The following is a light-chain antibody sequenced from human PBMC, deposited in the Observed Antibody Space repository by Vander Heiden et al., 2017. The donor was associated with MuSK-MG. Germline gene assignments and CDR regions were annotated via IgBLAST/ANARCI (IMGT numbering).Light chain of an antibody. CDR2: EAS. Sequence: EFVLTQSPAALSLSPGERATLSCSASQSIGTYLAWYQQKPGQTPRLLSYEASNRAAGIPARVSCSGSATNFTFSIRSVGPEELSGYNCQQRSYWPLTFGGGTKVEIK. J-gene: IGKJ4*01. V-gene: IGKV3-11*01. CDR3: QQRSYWPLT. CDR1: QSIGTY.